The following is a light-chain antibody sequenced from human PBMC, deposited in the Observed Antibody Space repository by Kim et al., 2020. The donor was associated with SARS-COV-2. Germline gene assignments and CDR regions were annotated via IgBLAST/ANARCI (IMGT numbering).Light chain of an antibody. CDR1: QSVSSN. CDR2: DAS. J-gene: IGKJ4*01. V-gene: IGKV3-15*01. CDR3: HQYNNWPLT. Sequence: SMSPGERATHSCRASQSVSSNFAWYQQKPGQAPRLLIYDASTRATGIPARFSGSGSGTQFTLTISSLQSEDFAVYYCHQYNNWPLTFGGGTKVEI.